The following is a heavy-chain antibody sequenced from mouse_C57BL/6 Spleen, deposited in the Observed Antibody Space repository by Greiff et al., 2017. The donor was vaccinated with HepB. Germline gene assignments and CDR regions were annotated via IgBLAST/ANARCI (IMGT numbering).Heavy chain of an antibody. J-gene: IGHJ4*01. V-gene: IGHV5-17*01. CDR3: ARGVDSYAIDY. Sequence: EVMLVESGGGLVKPGGSLKLSCAASGFTFSDYGMHWVRQAPEKGLEWVAYISSGSSTIYYADTVKGRFTISRDNAKNTLFLQMTSLRSEDTAMYYCARGVDSYAIDYWGQGTSVTVSS. CDR1: GFTFSDYG. CDR2: ISSGSSTI.